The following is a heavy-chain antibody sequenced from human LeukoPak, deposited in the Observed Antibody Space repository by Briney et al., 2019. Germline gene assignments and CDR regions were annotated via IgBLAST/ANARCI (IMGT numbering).Heavy chain of an antibody. CDR3: AKGRSIGTYYTFDH. Sequence: GGSLRLSCAASGFTFNNYVMTWVRQAPGKGLEWVSSISASAAMTYYADSVKGRFTVSRDNSNNRLYLQMSGLTAADTAVYYCAKGRSIGTYYTFDHWGQGTLVTVSS. D-gene: IGHD1-26*01. CDR2: ISASAAMT. J-gene: IGHJ4*02. V-gene: IGHV3-23*01. CDR1: GFTFNNYV.